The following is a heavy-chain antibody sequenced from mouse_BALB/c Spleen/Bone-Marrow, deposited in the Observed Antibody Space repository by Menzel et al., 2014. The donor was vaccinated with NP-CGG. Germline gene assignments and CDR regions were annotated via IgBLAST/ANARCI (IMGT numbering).Heavy chain of an antibody. CDR3: ARRGYGYLDY. Sequence: VQLQQSGAELVKPGASVKLSCKPSGYTFTSYWIQWVKPRPGQGLGWIGEIFPGTVTPYYNEKFKGKATLTIDTSSSTASMQLSSLTSEDSAVYFCARRGYGYLDYWGQGTTLTVSS. CDR1: GYTFTSYW. V-gene: IGHV1S132*01. J-gene: IGHJ2*01. D-gene: IGHD2-10*02. CDR2: IFPGTVTP.